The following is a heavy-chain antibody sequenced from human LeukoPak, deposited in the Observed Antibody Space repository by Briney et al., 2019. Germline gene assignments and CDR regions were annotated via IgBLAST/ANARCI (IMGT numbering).Heavy chain of an antibody. J-gene: IGHJ4*02. Sequence: PSETLSLTCTVSGGSISSYYWSWIRQPPGKGLEWIGYIYYSGSTNYNPSLKSRVTISVDTSKNQLSLKVSSVTAADTAVYYCARGLTGDSSGYYFDYWGQGTLVTVSS. CDR2: IYYSGST. CDR1: GGSISSYY. CDR3: ARGLTGDSSGYYFDY. D-gene: IGHD5-18*01. V-gene: IGHV4-59*01.